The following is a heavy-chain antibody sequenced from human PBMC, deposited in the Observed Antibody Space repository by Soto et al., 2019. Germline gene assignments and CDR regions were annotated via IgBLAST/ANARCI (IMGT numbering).Heavy chain of an antibody. CDR1: GFTFSSYW. CDR3: ARSLTIHYYYYYMDV. CDR2: IKQDGSEK. D-gene: IGHD3-9*01. V-gene: IGHV3-7*01. J-gene: IGHJ6*03. Sequence: EVQLVESGGGLVQPGGSLRLSCAASGFTFSSYWMSWVRQAPGKGLEWVANIKQDGSEKYYVDSVKGRFTISRDNAKNSLYLQMNSLRAEDTAVYYCARSLTIHYYYYYMDVWGKGTTVTVSS.